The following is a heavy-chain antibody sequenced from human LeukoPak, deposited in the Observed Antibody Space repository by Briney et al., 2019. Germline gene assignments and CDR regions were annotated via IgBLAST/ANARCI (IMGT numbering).Heavy chain of an antibody. V-gene: IGHV4-39*07. CDR1: GGSISSSSYY. Sequence: SETLSLTCTVSGGSISSSSYYWGWIRQPPGKGLEWIGSIYYSGSTYYNPSLKSRVTISVDTSKNQFSLKLSSVTAADTAVYYCARRVGIQRTAWFDPWGQGTLVTVSS. CDR2: IYYSGST. CDR3: ARRVGIQRTAWFDP. J-gene: IGHJ5*02. D-gene: IGHD1-1*01.